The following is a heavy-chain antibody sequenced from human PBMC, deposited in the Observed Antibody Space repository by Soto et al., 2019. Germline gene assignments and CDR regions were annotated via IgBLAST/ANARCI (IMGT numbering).Heavy chain of an antibody. CDR3: ARHGTYISSLSQYSGMDV. V-gene: IGHV1-69*16. CDR2: IVPMLGTP. Sequence: QVQLVQSGAEVKEPGSSVRVSCKASGGTFDNFIMNWVRQTPGQGLEWMGGIVPMLGTPTYAEKFKGRVRSPRTGSTGTMYMEVTSLRPEDTAIYYCARHGTYISSLSQYSGMDVWWRGTKVTVSP. D-gene: IGHD1-7*01. J-gene: IGHJ6*01. CDR1: GGTFDNFI.